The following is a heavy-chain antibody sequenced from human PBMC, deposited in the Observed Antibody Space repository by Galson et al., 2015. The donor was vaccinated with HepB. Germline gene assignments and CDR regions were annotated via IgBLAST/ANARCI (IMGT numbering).Heavy chain of an antibody. J-gene: IGHJ6*02. CDR2: ISAYNGNT. V-gene: IGHV1-18*04. CDR1: GYTFTSYG. CDR3: ARDRGRSSWYSKSYYYGMDV. Sequence: SVKVSCKASGYTFTSYGISWVRQAPGQGLEWMGWISAYNGNTNYAQKLQGRVTMTTDTSTSTAYMELRSLRSDDTAVYYCARDRGRSSWYSKSYYYGMDVWGQGTTVTVSS. D-gene: IGHD6-13*01.